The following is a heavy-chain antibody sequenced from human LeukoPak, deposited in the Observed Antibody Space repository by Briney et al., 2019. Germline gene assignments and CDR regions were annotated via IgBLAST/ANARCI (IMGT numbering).Heavy chain of an antibody. Sequence: GASVKVSCKASGGTFSSYAISWVRQAPGQGLEWMGGIIPIFGTANYAQKFQGRVTITADESTSTAYMELSSLRSEDTAVYYCARHGLSIATPGRWFDPWGQGTLVTVSS. CDR2: IIPIFGTA. V-gene: IGHV1-69*13. J-gene: IGHJ5*02. CDR1: GGTFSSYA. CDR3: ARHGLSIATPGRWFDP. D-gene: IGHD6-6*01.